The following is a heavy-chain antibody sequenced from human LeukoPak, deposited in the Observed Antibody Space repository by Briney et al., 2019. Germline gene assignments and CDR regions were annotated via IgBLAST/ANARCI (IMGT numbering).Heavy chain of an antibody. CDR1: GGSISSSSYY. J-gene: IGHJ5*02. CDR3: ARQKDYGDYVYNWFDP. CDR2: IYYSGST. Sequence: SETLSLTCTVSGGSISSSSYYWGWIRQPPGKGLEWIGSIYYSGSTYYNPSLKSRVTISVDTSKSQFSLKLSSVTAADTAVHYCARQKDYGDYVYNWFDPWGQGTLVTVSS. D-gene: IGHD4-17*01. V-gene: IGHV4-39*01.